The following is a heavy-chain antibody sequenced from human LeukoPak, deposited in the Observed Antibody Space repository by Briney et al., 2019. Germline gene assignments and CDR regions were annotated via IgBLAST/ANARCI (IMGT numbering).Heavy chain of an antibody. V-gene: IGHV1-69*13. CDR3: ARLDPRARMDV. J-gene: IGHJ6*04. Sequence: SVKVSCKASGATFSIYALSRVRQAPGQGLEWMGGFIPIFGTANYAQKFQGRVTITADESTSTAYMELSSLRSEDTAVYYCARLDPRARMDVWGKGATVTVSS. CDR1: GATFSIYA. CDR2: FIPIFGTA.